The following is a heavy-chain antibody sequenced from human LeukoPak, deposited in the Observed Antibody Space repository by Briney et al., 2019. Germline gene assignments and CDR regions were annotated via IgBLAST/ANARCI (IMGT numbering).Heavy chain of an antibody. Sequence: PGGSLRLSCAASGFTFSSYWMSWVRQAPGKGLEWVANIKQDGSEKYYVDSVKGRFTISRDDAKNSLYLQMNILRAEDTAVYYCVYSGDYEKGYWGQGTLVTVSS. CDR2: IKQDGSEK. V-gene: IGHV3-7*01. CDR3: VYSGDYEKGY. D-gene: IGHD4-17*01. CDR1: GFTFSSYW. J-gene: IGHJ4*02.